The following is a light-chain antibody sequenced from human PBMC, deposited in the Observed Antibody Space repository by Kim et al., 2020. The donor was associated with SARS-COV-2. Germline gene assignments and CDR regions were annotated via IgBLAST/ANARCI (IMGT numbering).Light chain of an antibody. CDR1: RAKLERKT. Sequence: SVTSHCDGRRAKLERKTVNLYQRCPGTAPKLLIYSHDQRPSGVPGRFSGSKSGTSASLAISGLQSEDEAVYYCASWDDSLNSVAFGGGTQLTVL. V-gene: IGLV1-44*01. J-gene: IGLJ2*01. CDR2: SHD. CDR3: ASWDDSLNSVA.